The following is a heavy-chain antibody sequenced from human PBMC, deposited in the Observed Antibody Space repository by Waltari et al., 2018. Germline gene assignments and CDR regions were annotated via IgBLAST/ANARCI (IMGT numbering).Heavy chain of an antibody. J-gene: IGHJ4*02. Sequence: QIPLLQSGVEMKKPGASVRVSCKTSGYTFTDYAGNWVRQDPGQGLEWMGWVPNDQGKTQYAWRFQDIVTMTRDTSTKTAFLDIRALKPDDTAVYYCARGGRDIGLGVVLPSALDHWGQGTFVYVSS. D-gene: IGHD3-3*01. CDR2: VPNDQGKT. CDR3: ARGGRDIGLGVVLPSALDH. CDR1: GYTFTDYA. V-gene: IGHV1-18*04.